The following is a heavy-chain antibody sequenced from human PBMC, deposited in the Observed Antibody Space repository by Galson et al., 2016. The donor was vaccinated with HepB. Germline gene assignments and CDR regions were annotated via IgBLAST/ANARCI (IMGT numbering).Heavy chain of an antibody. CDR3: AKHPDYDIVTAYYMDV. Sequence: SLRLSCAASGFTFSSYGMHWVRQAPGKGLEWVAVIWYDGGNKFYAGSVQGRFTISRDKSKNTLYLQMNRLRAEDTAVYYCAKHPDYDIVTAYYMDVWGKGTTVTVSS. J-gene: IGHJ6*03. CDR2: IWYDGGNK. V-gene: IGHV3-33*03. D-gene: IGHD3-9*01. CDR1: GFTFSSYG.